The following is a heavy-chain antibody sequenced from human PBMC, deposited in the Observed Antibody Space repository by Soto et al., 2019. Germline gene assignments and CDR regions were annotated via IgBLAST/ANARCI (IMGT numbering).Heavy chain of an antibody. D-gene: IGHD2-15*01. CDR3: AREGTPIDY. Sequence: NFQGRVTMTTDTSTSTAYMELRSLRSDDTAVYYCAREGTPIDYWGQGTLVTVSS. J-gene: IGHJ4*02. V-gene: IGHV1-18*01.